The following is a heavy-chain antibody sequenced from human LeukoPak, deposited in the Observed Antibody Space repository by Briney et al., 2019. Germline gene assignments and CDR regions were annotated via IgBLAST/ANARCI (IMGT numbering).Heavy chain of an antibody. CDR1: GFTFSSYA. CDR3: AKGQGYSYGYGILPDDFDI. D-gene: IGHD5-18*01. J-gene: IGHJ3*02. Sequence: PGGSLRLSCAASGFTFSSYAMSWVRQAPGKGLEWVSAISGSGGSTYYADSVKGRFTISRDNSKNTLYLQMNSLRAEDTAVYYCAKGQGYSYGYGILPDDFDIWGQGTMVTVSS. CDR2: ISGSGGST. V-gene: IGHV3-23*01.